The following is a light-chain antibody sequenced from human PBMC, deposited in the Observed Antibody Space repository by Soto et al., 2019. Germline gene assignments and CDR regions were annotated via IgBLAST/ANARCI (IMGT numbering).Light chain of an antibody. CDR1: QSVSSN. Sequence: EIVMTQSPATLSVSPGERATLSCRASQSVSSNLAWYQQKPGQAPRLLIYGASTRATGIPDRFSGSGSGTDFTLTIDRLEPEDFAVYYCHQYYSSPTPFGGGTKVDI. CDR2: GAS. CDR3: HQYYSSPTP. J-gene: IGKJ4*01. V-gene: IGKV3D-15*02.